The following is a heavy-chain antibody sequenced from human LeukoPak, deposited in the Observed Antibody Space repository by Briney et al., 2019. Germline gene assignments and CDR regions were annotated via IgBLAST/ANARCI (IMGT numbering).Heavy chain of an antibody. V-gene: IGHV3-15*07. J-gene: IGHJ1*01. Sequence: PGGPLRLSCVASGFTFSNAWMNWVRKAPGKGLEWVGRIKSKSDVWATDYAAPVKGKFTISRDDSKNTLYLQMNSLKSEDTAVYYCTTGGGVYDYVSLHWGQGTLVTVSS. D-gene: IGHD3-16*01. CDR1: GFTFSNAW. CDR3: TTGGGVYDYVSLH. CDR2: IKSKSDVWAT.